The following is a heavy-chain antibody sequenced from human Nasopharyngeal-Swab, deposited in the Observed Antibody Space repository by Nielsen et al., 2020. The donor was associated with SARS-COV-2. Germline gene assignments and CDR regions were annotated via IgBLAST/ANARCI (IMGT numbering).Heavy chain of an antibody. CDR2: IWSDGSNK. J-gene: IGHJ4*02. Sequence: GGSLRLSCAASGFTFSSHGMHWVHQAPGKGLEWVAVIWSDGSNKIYTDSVKGRFTFSRDNSKNTLYLQMNSLRAEDTAVYYCARDGMGGYPLYSFDSWGQGTLVTVSS. D-gene: IGHD1-26*01. V-gene: IGHV3-33*01. CDR3: ARDGMGGYPLYSFDS. CDR1: GFTFSSHG.